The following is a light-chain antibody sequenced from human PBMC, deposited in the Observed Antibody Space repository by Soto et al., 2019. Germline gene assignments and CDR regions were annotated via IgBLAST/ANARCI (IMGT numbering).Light chain of an antibody. CDR1: SSDIGTYNL. CDR3: CSYAGSGTDNYV. J-gene: IGLJ1*01. Sequence: SSDIGTYNLVSWYQHYPSKAPKLMIYEGIKRPSGVSNRFSGSKSGNTAFLTISGLQAEDEADYYCCSYAGSGTDNYVFGSGTKVTVL. V-gene: IGLV2-23*01. CDR2: EGI.